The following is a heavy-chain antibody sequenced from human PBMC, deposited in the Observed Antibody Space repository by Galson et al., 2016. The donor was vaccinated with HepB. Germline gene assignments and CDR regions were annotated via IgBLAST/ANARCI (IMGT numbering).Heavy chain of an antibody. V-gene: IGHV2-5*02. D-gene: IGHD2-2*01. CDR1: GFSLTTTGVG. Sequence: PALVKPTQTLTLTCTFSGFSLTTTGVGVAWIRQPPGKALEWLAVLFWDDEKAYSPSLKTRLSIIKDTSKNQVVLTMTNLDPLDTATYFCALRLSTDRLSNWFESWGQGTLVTVTS. J-gene: IGHJ5*01. CDR2: LFWDDEK. CDR3: ALRLSTDRLSNWFES.